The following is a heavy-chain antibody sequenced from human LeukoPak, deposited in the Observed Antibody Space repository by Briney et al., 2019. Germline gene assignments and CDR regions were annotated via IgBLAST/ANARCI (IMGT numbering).Heavy chain of an antibody. CDR1: GFTFSNYA. V-gene: IGHV3-23*01. CDR2: LIVSGGST. CDR3: ARGYSSGWYAEGRFDY. Sequence: GGSLRLSCAASGFTFSNYAMSWVRQAPGKGLEWVSGLIVSGGSTYYADSVKGRFTISRDSSKNTLYLQMNSLRAEDTAVYYCARGYSSGWYAEGRFDYWGQGTLVTVSS. J-gene: IGHJ4*02. D-gene: IGHD6-19*01.